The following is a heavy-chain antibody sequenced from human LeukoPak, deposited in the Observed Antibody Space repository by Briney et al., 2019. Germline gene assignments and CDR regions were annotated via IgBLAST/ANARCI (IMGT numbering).Heavy chain of an antibody. CDR2: INHSGST. V-gene: IGHV4-34*01. D-gene: IGHD6-6*01. J-gene: IGHJ6*03. Sequence: SETLSLTCAVYGGSFSDYYWSWIRQPPEKGLEWIGEINHSGSTNYNPSLKSRVTISVDTSKNQFSLKLASVTAADTAIYYCAREFSSIGNYYYYMDVWGQGTTVTVSS. CDR1: GGSFSDYY. CDR3: AREFSSIGNYYYYMDV.